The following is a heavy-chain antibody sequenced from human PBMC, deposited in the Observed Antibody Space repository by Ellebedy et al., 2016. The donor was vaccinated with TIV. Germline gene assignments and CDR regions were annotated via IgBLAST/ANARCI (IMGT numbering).Heavy chain of an antibody. CDR3: ARVLRFGYYANY. CDR2: IYYSADT. J-gene: IGHJ4*02. CDR1: GDSIRSYY. Sequence: SETLSLTXSVSGDSIRSYYWSWIRQPPGKGLEWIGYIYYSADTNYNPSLKSRVTISVDTSKKQFSLKLSSVTAADTAVYYCARVLRFGYYANYWGQGTLVTVSS. V-gene: IGHV4-59*08. D-gene: IGHD3-22*01.